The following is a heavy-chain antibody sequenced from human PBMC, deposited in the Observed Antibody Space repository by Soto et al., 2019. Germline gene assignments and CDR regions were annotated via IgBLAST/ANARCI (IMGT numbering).Heavy chain of an antibody. CDR3: ARSVFP. J-gene: IGHJ5*02. CDR2: XYYXXRK. CDR1: GGSISRSNW. V-gene: IGHV4-4*02. Sequence: PXXTLSLTCAVSGGSISRSNWWSWVRQPPXXXXPXIXXXYYXXRKXXXXXXXRXXXXXXXTYKNKFSMKLSSVTAADTAVYYCARSVFPWGQGTMVTVYS.